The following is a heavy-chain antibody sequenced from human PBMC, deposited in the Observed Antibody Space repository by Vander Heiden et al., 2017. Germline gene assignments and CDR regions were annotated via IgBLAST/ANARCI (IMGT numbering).Heavy chain of an antibody. CDR3: ARGDRQKKNDAFDI. D-gene: IGHD3-22*01. Sequence: QVQLQQWGAGLLKPSETLSPSCAVYVGSFSGYSWNWIRQSPGQGLEWIGRIDHSGSTNYNPSLKSRVTILGDSSKNQFSMRLTSVTAADTAVYYCARGDRQKKNDAFDIWGQGTLVTVSS. J-gene: IGHJ3*02. V-gene: IGHV4-34*01. CDR2: IDHSGST. CDR1: VGSFSGYS.